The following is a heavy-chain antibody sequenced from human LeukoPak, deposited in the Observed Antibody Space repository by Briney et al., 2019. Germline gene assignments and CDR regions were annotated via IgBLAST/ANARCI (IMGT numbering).Heavy chain of an antibody. V-gene: IGHV3-21*01. CDR1: VFTFSSYS. CDR3: ARVGGDYYYYYGMDV. CDR2: ISSSSSYI. D-gene: IGHD3-16*01. Sequence: PGGSLRLSCAASVFTFSSYSMNWVRQAPGKGLEWVSSISSSSSYIYYADSVKGRFTISRDTAKNSLYLQMNRLRAEDTAVYYCARVGGDYYYYYGMDVWGQGTTVTVSS. J-gene: IGHJ6*02.